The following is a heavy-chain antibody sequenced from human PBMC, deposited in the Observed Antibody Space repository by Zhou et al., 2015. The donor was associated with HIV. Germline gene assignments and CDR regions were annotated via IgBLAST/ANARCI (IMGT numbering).Heavy chain of an antibody. CDR1: GGTFSSYT. V-gene: IGHV1-69*08. CDR3: ARDFDYGGNSLGGY. Sequence: QVQLVQSGAEVKKPGSSVKVSCKASGGTFSSYTISWVRQAPGQGLEWMGRIIPILGIANYAQKFQGRVTITADKSTSTAYMELSSLRSEDTAVYYCARDFDYGGNSLGGYWGQGTLVTVSS. J-gene: IGHJ4*02. D-gene: IGHD4-23*01. CDR2: IIPILGIA.